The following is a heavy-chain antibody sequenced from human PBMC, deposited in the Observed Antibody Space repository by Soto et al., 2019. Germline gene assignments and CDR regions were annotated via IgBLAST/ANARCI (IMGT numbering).Heavy chain of an antibody. J-gene: IGHJ4*02. V-gene: IGHV2-5*02. D-gene: IGHD3-10*01. CDR3: AHSSTPRYYYGSGSYIFAY. CDR1: GFSLSTSGVG. Sequence: QITLKESGPTLVKPTQTLTLTCTFSGFSLSTSGVGVGWIRQPPGKALEWLALIYWDDDKRYSPSLKSRPTITKDTSTNQVVPTMPNMDPVDTATYYCAHSSTPRYYYGSGSYIFAYWGQGTLVTVSS. CDR2: IYWDDDK.